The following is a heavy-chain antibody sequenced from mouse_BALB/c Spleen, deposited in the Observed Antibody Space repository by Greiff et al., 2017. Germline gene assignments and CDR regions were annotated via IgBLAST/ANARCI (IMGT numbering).Heavy chain of an antibody. Sequence: QVTLKESGPGLVAPSQSLSITCTVSGFSLTSYGVHWVRQPPGKGLEWLGVIWAGGSTNYNSALMSRLSISKDNSKSQVFLKMNSLQTDDTAMYYCARDGYYYGSSQLGYFDVWGAGTTVTVSS. CDR3: ARDGYYYGSSQLGYFDV. D-gene: IGHD1-1*01. CDR2: IWAGGST. J-gene: IGHJ1*01. V-gene: IGHV2-9*02. CDR1: GFSLTSYG.